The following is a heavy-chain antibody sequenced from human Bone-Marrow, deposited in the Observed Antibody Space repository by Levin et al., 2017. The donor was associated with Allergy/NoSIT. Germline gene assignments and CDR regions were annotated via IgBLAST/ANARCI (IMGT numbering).Heavy chain of an antibody. CDR3: ARDGQGHSSSPY. D-gene: IGHD6-6*01. Sequence: ASVKVSCAASGFSVSNNFLNWVRQVPGKGLEWVSLIYSGGSTHYADPVKGRFTISRDNSRNTPYLQMNSLRVEDTAVYYCARDGQGHSSSPYWGQGTLVTVSS. CDR1: GFSVSNNF. V-gene: IGHV3-66*01. CDR2: IYSGGST. J-gene: IGHJ4*02.